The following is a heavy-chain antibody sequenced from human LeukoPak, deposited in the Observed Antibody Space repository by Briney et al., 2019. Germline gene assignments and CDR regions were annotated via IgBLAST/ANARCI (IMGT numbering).Heavy chain of an antibody. CDR3: TGNGRSLDY. D-gene: IGHD2-15*01. Sequence: AGGSLRLSCAASGFTFSGFWMSWVRQAPGKGLEWVANIKVDGSEKNYVDSVRGRFTISRDNAKNSLYLQMNSLRAEDTAVYYCTGNGRSLDYWGQGTLVTVSS. CDR2: IKVDGSEK. CDR1: GFTFSGFW. J-gene: IGHJ4*02. V-gene: IGHV3-7*01.